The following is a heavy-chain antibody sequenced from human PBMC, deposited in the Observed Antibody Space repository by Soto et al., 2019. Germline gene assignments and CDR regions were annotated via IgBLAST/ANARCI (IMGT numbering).Heavy chain of an antibody. D-gene: IGHD5-18*01. J-gene: IGHJ5*02. Sequence: PSETLSLTCTVSGGSLGSYYWSWIRQPPGKGLEWIGYVFYTGRANYNASLKSRVSISVDTSKNLFSLKLTSVTAADTAVYYCARIPVDTSMIYWLDPWGQGTLVTVSS. CDR3: ARIPVDTSMIYWLDP. V-gene: IGHV4-59*01. CDR2: VFYTGRA. CDR1: GGSLGSYY.